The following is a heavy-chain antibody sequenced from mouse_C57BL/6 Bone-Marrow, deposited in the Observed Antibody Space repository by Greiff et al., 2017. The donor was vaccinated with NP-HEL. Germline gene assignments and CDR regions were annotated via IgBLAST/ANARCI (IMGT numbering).Heavy chain of an antibody. CDR2: ISSGGSYT. J-gene: IGHJ2*01. V-gene: IGHV5-6*01. CDR1: GFTFSSYG. Sequence: DVQLQESGGDLVKPGGSLKLSCAASGFTFSSYGMSWVRQTPDKRLEWVATISSGGSYTYYPDSVKGRFTISRDNAKNTLYLQMSSLKSEDTAMYYCASYDGYYPYYFDYWGQGTTLTVSS. CDR3: ASYDGYYPYYFDY. D-gene: IGHD2-3*01.